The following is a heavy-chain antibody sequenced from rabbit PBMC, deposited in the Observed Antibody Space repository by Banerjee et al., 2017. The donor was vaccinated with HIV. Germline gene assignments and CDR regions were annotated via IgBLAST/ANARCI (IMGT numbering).Heavy chain of an antibody. Sequence: QSVEESGGDLVKPGGTLTLTCTVSGFSLSSYWMSWVRQAPGKGLEWIACIATGSSGSTYYASWAKGRFTISKTSSTTVTPQMTSLTVADTATYFCARNWDLWGPGTLVTVS. CDR1: GFSLSSYW. V-gene: IGHV1S40*01. CDR2: IATGSSGST. J-gene: IGHJ4*01. CDR3: ARNWDL.